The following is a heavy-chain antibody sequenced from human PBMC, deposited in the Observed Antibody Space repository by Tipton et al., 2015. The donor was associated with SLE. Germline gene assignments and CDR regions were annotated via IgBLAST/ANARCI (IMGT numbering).Heavy chain of an antibody. Sequence: TLSLTCTVSGASISSYYWSWIRQPPGKGLEWIGYIYYSGSTNYNPSLKSRVTISVDTSKNQFSLKLSSVTAADAAVYYCARVPYSSGWTRWAFDIWGQGTMVTVSS. V-gene: IGHV4-59*12. D-gene: IGHD6-19*01. J-gene: IGHJ3*02. CDR1: GASISSYY. CDR2: IYYSGST. CDR3: ARVPYSSGWTRWAFDI.